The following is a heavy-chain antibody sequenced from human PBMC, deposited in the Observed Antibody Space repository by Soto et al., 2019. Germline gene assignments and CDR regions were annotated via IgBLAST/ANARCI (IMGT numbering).Heavy chain of an antibody. V-gene: IGHV1-69*12. CDR3: AEGGLKTYIRHLYYFDY. CDR1: GGTFSSYA. CDR2: IIPIFGTA. D-gene: IGHD3-16*01. J-gene: IGHJ4*02. Sequence: QVQLVQSGAEVKKPGSSVKVSCKASGGTFSSYAISWVRQAPGQGLEWMGGIIPIFGTANYAQKFQGRVTITADESTSTAYMALSSQKSEDTAVYYCAEGGLKTYIRHLYYFDYWGQGTLVTVSS.